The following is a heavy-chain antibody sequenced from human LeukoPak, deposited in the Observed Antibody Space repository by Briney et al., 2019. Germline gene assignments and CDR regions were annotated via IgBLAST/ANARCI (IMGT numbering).Heavy chain of an antibody. CDR3: ARAKTGYYYDSSGYQTGDGFDI. V-gene: IGHV7-4-1*02. Sequence: ASVKVSCKASGYTFTSNAMNWVRQAPGQGLEWMGWINTNTGNPTYAQGLTGRFVFSLDTSISTAYLQISSLKAEDTAVYYCARAKTGYYYDSSGYQTGDGFDIWGQGTMVTVSS. D-gene: IGHD3-22*01. CDR1: GYTFTSNA. CDR2: INTNTGNP. J-gene: IGHJ3*02.